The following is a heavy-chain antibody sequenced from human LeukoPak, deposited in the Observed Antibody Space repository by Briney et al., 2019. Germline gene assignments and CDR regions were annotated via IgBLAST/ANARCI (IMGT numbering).Heavy chain of an antibody. V-gene: IGHV3-7*01. Sequence: PGGSLRLSCAASGFTFSSYWMSWVRQAPGKGLGWVANIKQDGSEKYYVDSVKGRFTISRDNAKNSLYLQMNSLRAEDTAVYYCARGYYDSSGLFDYWGQGTLVTVSS. CDR2: IKQDGSEK. J-gene: IGHJ4*02. CDR1: GFTFSSYW. D-gene: IGHD3-22*01. CDR3: ARGYYDSSGLFDY.